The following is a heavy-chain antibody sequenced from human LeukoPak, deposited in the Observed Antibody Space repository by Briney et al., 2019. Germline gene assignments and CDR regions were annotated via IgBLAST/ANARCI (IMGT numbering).Heavy chain of an antibody. CDR1: GFTFDSYA. J-gene: IGHJ6*02. CDR2: ISRNGGST. Sequence: PGGSLRLSCAASGFTFDSYAMHWVRQAPGKGLEYVSAISRNGGSTFYANSVKGRFTISRDNSKNTLYLQMGSLRAEDTAVYYCARGGRGHDFSPNHYYGLDVWGQGTTVTVSS. CDR3: ARGGRGHDFSPNHYYGLDV. D-gene: IGHD5-12*01. V-gene: IGHV3-64*01.